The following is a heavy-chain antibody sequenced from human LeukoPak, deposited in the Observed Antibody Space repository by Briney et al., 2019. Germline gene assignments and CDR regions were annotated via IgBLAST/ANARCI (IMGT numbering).Heavy chain of an antibody. Sequence: GGSLRLSCAASGFTFSSYGMHWVRQAPDKGLEWVAVISYDGSNKYYADSVKGRFTISRDNSKNTLYLQMNSLRAEDTAVYYCANSINSWYGYYGMDVWGQGTTVTVSS. CDR2: ISYDGSNK. V-gene: IGHV3-30*18. CDR3: ANSINSWYGYYGMDV. J-gene: IGHJ6*02. CDR1: GFTFSSYG. D-gene: IGHD6-13*01.